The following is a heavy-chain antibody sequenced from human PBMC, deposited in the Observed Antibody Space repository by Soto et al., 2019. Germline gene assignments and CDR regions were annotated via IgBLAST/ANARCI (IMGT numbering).Heavy chain of an antibody. CDR1: GGSFSGYY. V-gene: IGHV4-34*01. CDR3: ARDRGRCTSWNNGMDV. D-gene: IGHD1-1*01. CDR2: INHSVST. Sequence: SETLSLTCAVYGGSFSGYYWSWIRQPPGKGLEWIGEINHSVSTNYNPSLKSRVTISVDTSKNQFSLKLRSVTAADTAVYYCARDRGRCTSWNNGMDVWGQGTKVTVSS. J-gene: IGHJ6*02.